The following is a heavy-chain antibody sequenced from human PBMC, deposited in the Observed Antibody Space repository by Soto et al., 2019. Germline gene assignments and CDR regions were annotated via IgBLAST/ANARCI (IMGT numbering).Heavy chain of an antibody. CDR2: ISESGGST. D-gene: IGHD4-17*01. CDR3: AGELMTTVTFFDF. Sequence: GGSLRLSCAASGFSFSDYAMSWVRQAPGKGLEWVSVISESGGSTHYADSVRGRFTVSRDNSKNSLSLRMNSLRDEDTAVYYCAGELMTTVTFFDFWGQGTLVTVSS. J-gene: IGHJ4*02. CDR1: GFSFSDYA. V-gene: IGHV3-23*01.